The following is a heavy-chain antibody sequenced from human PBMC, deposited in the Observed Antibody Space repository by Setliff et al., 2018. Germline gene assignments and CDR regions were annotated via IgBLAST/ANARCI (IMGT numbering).Heavy chain of an antibody. CDR3: ARVTGFSYMDV. D-gene: IGHD3-3*01. Sequence: PSETLSLTCTVSGDSISRAKYYWSWIRQSAGKGLECIGRIYTDGSTKYNPPLNSRVTLLIDTAKNQISLRLSSVTAADTAVYFCARVTGFSYMDVWGKGTTVTVSS. CDR1: GDSISRAKYY. J-gene: IGHJ6*03. V-gene: IGHV4-61*02. CDR2: IYTDGST.